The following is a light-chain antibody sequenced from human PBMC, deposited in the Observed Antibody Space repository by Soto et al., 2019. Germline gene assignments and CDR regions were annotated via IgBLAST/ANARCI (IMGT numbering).Light chain of an antibody. CDR2: AAS. J-gene: IGKJ4*01. V-gene: IGKV1-9*01. CDR1: QGISSY. CDR3: QQLNSYSALT. Sequence: DIQLTQSPSFLSASVGDRVTITCRASQGISSYLAWYQQKPGKAPKLLIYAASTLQSGVPSRFSGSGSGTEFTLTISSLQPEDFATYYGQQLNSYSALTFGGGTKVEIK.